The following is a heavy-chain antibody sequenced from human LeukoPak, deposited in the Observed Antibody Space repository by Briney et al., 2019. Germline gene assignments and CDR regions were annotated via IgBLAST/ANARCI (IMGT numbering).Heavy chain of an antibody. CDR3: AAESGGSGCFFDY. D-gene: IGHD6-19*01. CDR2: IIPFFGAP. Sequence: ASVKVSCQAPGGTFSSYAVNWVRQAPGQGLEWMGGIIPFFGAPNYAQKFQGRVTIIADESTSTAYMEMSSLRSEDTAVYYCAAESGGSGCFFDYWGQGTLVTVSS. J-gene: IGHJ4*02. CDR1: GGTFSSYA. V-gene: IGHV1-69*13.